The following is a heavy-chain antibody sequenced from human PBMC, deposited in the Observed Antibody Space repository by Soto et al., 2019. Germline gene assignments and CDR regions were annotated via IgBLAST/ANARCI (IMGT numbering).Heavy chain of an antibody. CDR2: ISGSGGST. CDR3: AKDQNIQLWPRYYYYGMDV. J-gene: IGHJ6*02. V-gene: IGHV3-23*01. D-gene: IGHD5-18*01. CDR1: ESTFSSYA. Sequence: PGGSLRLSCAASESTFSSYAMTWVRQAPGKGLEWVSAISGSGGSTYYADSVKGRFTISRDNSKNTLYLQMNSLRAEDTAVYYCAKDQNIQLWPRYYYYGMDVWGQGTTVTVSS.